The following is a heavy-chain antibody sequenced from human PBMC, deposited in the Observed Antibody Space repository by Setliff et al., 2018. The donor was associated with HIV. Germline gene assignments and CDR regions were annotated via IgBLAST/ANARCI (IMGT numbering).Heavy chain of an antibody. D-gene: IGHD1-20*01. CDR3: AREVYNWNDGVDY. CDR2: IYHSGST. CDR1: GGSISSSNW. Sequence: SETLSLTCAVSGGSISSSNWWSWVRQPPGKGLEWIGEIYHSGSTNYNPSLKSRVTISVDKSKNQFSLKLSSVTAADTAVYYCAREVYNWNDGVDYWGQGTLVTVSS. J-gene: IGHJ4*02. V-gene: IGHV4-4*02.